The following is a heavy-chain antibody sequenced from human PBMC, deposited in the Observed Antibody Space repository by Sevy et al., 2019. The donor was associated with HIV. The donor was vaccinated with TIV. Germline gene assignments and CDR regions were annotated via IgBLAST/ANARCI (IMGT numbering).Heavy chain of an antibody. J-gene: IGHJ6*02. Sequence: ASVKVSCKASGYTFTSYDINWVRQATRQGLEWMGWMNPNSGNTGYAQKFQGRVTMTRNTSISTAYMELSSLRSEDTAVYYCARELVATIRDYYYYYGMDVWGQGTTVTVSS. CDR1: GYTFTSYD. CDR2: MNPNSGNT. V-gene: IGHV1-8*01. CDR3: ARELVATIRDYYYYYGMDV. D-gene: IGHD5-12*01.